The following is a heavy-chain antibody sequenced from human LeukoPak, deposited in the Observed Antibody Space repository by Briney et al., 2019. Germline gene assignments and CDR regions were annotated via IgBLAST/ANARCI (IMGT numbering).Heavy chain of an antibody. CDR3: ASGYKNYYMDV. CDR2: IKQDGSEK. CDR1: GFTFSSYW. Sequence: GESLKISCAASGFTFSSYWMSWVRPAPGKGLEWVANIKQDGSEKYYVDSVKGRFTISRDNAKNSLYLQMNSLRAEDTAVYYCASGYKNYYMDVWGKGTTVTVSS. V-gene: IGHV3-7*01. J-gene: IGHJ6*03. D-gene: IGHD5-18*01.